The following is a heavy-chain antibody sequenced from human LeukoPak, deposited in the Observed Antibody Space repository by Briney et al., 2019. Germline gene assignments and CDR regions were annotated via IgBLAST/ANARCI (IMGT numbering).Heavy chain of an antibody. J-gene: IGHJ6*02. D-gene: IGHD1-7*01. CDR3: AKVNYEDPYYYGMDV. Sequence: GGSLRLSCAASGFTFSSSAMSWVRQVPGKGLEWVSGISASGGSTYYADSVRGRFTISRDNSKNTLYVQMNSLRDEDTAVYYCAKVNYEDPYYYGMDVWGQGTTVTVSS. V-gene: IGHV3-23*01. CDR1: GFTFSSSA. CDR2: ISASGGST.